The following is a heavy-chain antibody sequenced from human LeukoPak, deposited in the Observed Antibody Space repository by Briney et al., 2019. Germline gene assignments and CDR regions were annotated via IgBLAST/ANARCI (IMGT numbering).Heavy chain of an antibody. CDR1: GYTLTGLS. Sequence: GASVKVSCKVSGYTLTGLSMHWVRQAPGKGLEWMGGFDPEDGETIYAQKFQGRVTMTEDTSTDTAYMELSSLRSEDTAVYYCATDPIHYYDSSGYYPNDYWGQGTLVTVSS. D-gene: IGHD3-22*01. CDR2: FDPEDGET. CDR3: ATDPIHYYDSSGYYPNDY. V-gene: IGHV1-24*01. J-gene: IGHJ4*02.